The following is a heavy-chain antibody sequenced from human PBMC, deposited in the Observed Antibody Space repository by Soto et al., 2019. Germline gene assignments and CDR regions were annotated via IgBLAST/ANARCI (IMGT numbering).Heavy chain of an antibody. Sequence: ASVKVSCKASGGTFSSYAISWVRQAPGQGPEWMGWINAGNGNTKYSQKFQDRVTFTRDTSASTIYMEMNSLRAEDTAVYYCARDLGYYDSSGYFDYWGQGTLVTVSS. J-gene: IGHJ4*02. D-gene: IGHD3-22*01. CDR2: INAGNGNT. CDR1: GGTFSSYA. V-gene: IGHV1-3*01. CDR3: ARDLGYYDSSGYFDY.